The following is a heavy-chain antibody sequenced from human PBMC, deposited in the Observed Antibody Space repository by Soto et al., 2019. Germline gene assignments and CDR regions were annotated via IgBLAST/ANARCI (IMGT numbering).Heavy chain of an antibody. D-gene: IGHD3-16*01. Sequence: QVQLVESGGGVVQPGRSLRLSCTASGFSFNTYAMQWVRQAPGKGPEWVAVIWHDGSDTYHADSVRGRFTISRDNSKNTLYLQMNSLRAEDTALYYCAREPRGPDYGMDVWGQGTTVTVSS. V-gene: IGHV3-33*01. CDR1: GFSFNTYA. J-gene: IGHJ6*02. CDR2: IWHDGSDT. CDR3: AREPRGPDYGMDV.